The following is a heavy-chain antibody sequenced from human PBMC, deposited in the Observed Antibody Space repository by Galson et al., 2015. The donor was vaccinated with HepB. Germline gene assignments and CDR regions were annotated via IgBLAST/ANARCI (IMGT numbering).Heavy chain of an antibody. CDR2: IYHDGRT. V-gene: IGHV4-4*02. CDR3: AILQGYNWKDVFDY. CDR1: GESISSSLW. D-gene: IGHD1-20*01. J-gene: IGHJ4*02. Sequence: LSLTCAVSGESISSSLWWTWVRQPPGKGLEWVGEIYHDGRTNYNPSVKSRVTISVDKSKNEFSLTLTSVTAADTAVYYCAILQGYNWKDVFDYWGQGILVTVSS.